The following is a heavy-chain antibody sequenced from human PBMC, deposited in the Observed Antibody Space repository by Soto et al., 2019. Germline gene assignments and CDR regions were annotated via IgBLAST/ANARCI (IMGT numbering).Heavy chain of an antibody. D-gene: IGHD3-10*01. V-gene: IGHV3-21*01. CDR2: ISSSSSYI. J-gene: IGHJ4*02. CDR3: GTEVLLPYPDDY. CDR1: GFTFSSYS. Sequence: GGSLRLSCAASGFTFSSYSMNWVRQAPGKGLEWVSSISSSSSYIYYADSVKGRFTISRDNAKNSLYLQMNSLRAEDTAVYYCGTEVLLPYPDDYWGQGTLVTVSS.